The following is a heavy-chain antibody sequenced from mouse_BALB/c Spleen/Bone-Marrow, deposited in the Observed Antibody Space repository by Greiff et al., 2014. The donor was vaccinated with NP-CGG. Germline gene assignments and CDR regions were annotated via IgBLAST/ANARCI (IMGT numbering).Heavy chain of an antibody. CDR2: INPYNDGT. V-gene: IGHV1-14*01. J-gene: IGHJ4*01. CDR1: GYTFTSYV. CDR3: ASPYYRYDALDY. D-gene: IGHD2-14*01. Sequence: EVQLQESGPELVKPGASVKMSCKASGYTFTSYVMHWVKQKPGQGLEWIGYINPYNDGTKYNEKFKGKATLTSDKSSSAAYMGLSSLTSEDSAVYYCASPYYRYDALDYWGQGTSVTVSS.